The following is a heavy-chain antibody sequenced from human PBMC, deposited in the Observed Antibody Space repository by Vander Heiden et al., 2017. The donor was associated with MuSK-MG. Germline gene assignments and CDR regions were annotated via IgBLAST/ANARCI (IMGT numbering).Heavy chain of an antibody. J-gene: IGHJ5*02. CDR3: ARGEGYTILGS. Sequence: QVQLQESGPGLVTPSQTLSLTCTVSDGSINSGNYYRTWIRQPAGKGLEWIGRIASSGNTDYNPSLKSRVTISLDTSKNQFSLKLSSVTAADTALYYCARGEGYTILGSWGQGTLVTVSS. D-gene: IGHD3-9*01. V-gene: IGHV4-61*02. CDR2: IASSGNT. CDR1: DGSINSGNYY.